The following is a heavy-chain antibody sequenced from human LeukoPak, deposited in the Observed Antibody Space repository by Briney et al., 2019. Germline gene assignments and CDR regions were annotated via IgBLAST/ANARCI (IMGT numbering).Heavy chain of an antibody. V-gene: IGHV1-46*01. CDR2: IYPRDGST. CDR1: GYTFTNNY. J-gene: IGHJ4*02. Sequence: ASVKVSCTASGYTFTNNYLHWVRQAPGQGLEWMGMIYPRDGSTSYAQNFQGRVTVTRDTSTTTVHMELRGLRSEDTAVYYCARDQEGFDYWGQGTVVTVSS. CDR3: ARDQEGFDY.